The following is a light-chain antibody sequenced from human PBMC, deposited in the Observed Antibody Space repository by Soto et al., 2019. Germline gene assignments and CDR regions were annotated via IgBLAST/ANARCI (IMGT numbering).Light chain of an antibody. CDR2: EGS. V-gene: IGLV2-23*01. CDR1: SSDVGSYNL. Sequence: QSVLTQPASVFGSPGQSITISCTGTSSDVGSYNLVSWYQQHPGKAPKLMIYEGSKRPSGVSNRFSGSKSGNTASLTISGLQAEDEADYYCCSYAGSSTSVVFGGGTKLTV. CDR3: CSYAGSSTSVV. J-gene: IGLJ2*01.